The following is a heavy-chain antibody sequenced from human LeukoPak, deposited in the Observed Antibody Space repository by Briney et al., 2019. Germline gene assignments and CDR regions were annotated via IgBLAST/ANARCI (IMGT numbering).Heavy chain of an antibody. V-gene: IGHV3-30*02. D-gene: IGHD2-21*01. CDR1: GFTFSNYV. CDR2: IRYDGSNK. J-gene: IGHJ3*02. CDR3: AKSIIVRATVDAFDI. Sequence: GGSLRLSCAASGFTFSNYVMDWVRQGPGKGLEWVTFIRYDGSNKYYADSVKGRLTISRDNSKNTLYLQMNSLRSEDTAVYYCAKSIIVRATVDAFDIWGQGTMVTVSS.